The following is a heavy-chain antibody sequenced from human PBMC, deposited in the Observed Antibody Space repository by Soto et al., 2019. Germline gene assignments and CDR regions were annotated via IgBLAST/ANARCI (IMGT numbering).Heavy chain of an antibody. D-gene: IGHD3-3*01. CDR1: GGSISSGGYY. J-gene: IGHJ4*02. Sequence: QVQLQESGPGLVKPSQTLSLTCTVSGGSISSGGYYWSWIRQHPGKGLGWIGYIYYSGSTYYNPSLKSRVTISVDTSKNQFSLKLSSVTAADTAVYYCARASNPYFLVDYWGQGTLVTVSS. CDR3: ARASNPYFLVDY. CDR2: IYYSGST. V-gene: IGHV4-31*03.